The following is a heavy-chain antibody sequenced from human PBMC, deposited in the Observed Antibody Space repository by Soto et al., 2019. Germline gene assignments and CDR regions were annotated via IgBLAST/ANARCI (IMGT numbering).Heavy chain of an antibody. CDR3: AKDRSSSRAFPYFDY. D-gene: IGHD6-6*01. CDR1: GFTFSSYA. J-gene: IGHJ4*02. CDR2: ISGSGGST. V-gene: IGHV3-23*01. Sequence: EVQLLESGGGLVQPGGSLRLSCAASGFTFSSYAMSWVRQAPGKGLEWVSAISGSGGSTYYADSVKGRFTISRDNSKNTLYLQMNSLRAEDTTVYYCAKDRSSSRAFPYFDYWGQGTLVTVSS.